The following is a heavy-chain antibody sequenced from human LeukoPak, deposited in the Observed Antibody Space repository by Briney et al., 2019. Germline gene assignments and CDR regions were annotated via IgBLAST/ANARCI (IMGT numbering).Heavy chain of an antibody. CDR1: GFTFSSYS. J-gene: IGHJ4*02. D-gene: IGHD3-10*01. CDR2: MKKDGSET. V-gene: IGHV3-7*01. Sequence: GSLRLSCVVSGFTFSSYSMIWVRQAPGKGLQWVANMKKDGSETKYVESVKGRFTISRDNAKDSLYLQMNSLRAEDTAVYYCGRHRSGSGTYFIDYWGQGTLVSASS. CDR3: GRHRSGSGTYFIDY.